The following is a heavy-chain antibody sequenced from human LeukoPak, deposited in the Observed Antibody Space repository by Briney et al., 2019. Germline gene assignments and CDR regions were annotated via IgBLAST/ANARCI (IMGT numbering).Heavy chain of an antibody. J-gene: IGHJ4*02. CDR2: IKQDGSEK. CDR3: ARDGFGTGSN. CDR1: GLTFSNYW. D-gene: IGHD3-16*01. Sequence: GGSLRLSCAASGLTFSNYWMDWVRQAPGKGLEWVANIKQDGSEKNYVDSVKGRFIISRDNAKNPLYLQMNTLRADDTAVYYCARDGFGTGSNWGQGTLVTVSS. V-gene: IGHV3-7*03.